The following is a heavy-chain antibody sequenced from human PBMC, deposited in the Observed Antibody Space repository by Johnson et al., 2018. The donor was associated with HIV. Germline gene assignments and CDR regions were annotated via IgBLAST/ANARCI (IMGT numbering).Heavy chain of an antibody. J-gene: IGHJ3*02. CDR1: GFTVSSNY. CDR2: LPYDGSNK. CDR3: ASSAPGLLPNDAFDI. D-gene: IGHD2-15*01. Sequence: QMQLVESGGGLIQPGGSLRVSCAASGFTVSSNYMSWVRQAPGKGLEWVAILPYDGSNKYYADSVKCRFTISRDNSKNTLYLQISSLRPEDTAVYYCASSAPGLLPNDAFDIWGQGTMVTVSS. V-gene: IGHV3-30-3*01.